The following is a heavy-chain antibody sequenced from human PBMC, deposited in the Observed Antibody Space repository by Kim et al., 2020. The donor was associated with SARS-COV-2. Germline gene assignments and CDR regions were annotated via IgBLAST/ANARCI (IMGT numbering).Heavy chain of an antibody. V-gene: IGHV3-33*01. CDR3: ARVGLWSGPGGDAFDV. Sequence: GGSLRLSCVASGFTFGNYGMHWVRQAPGKGLEWVAAIWYDGRDQYHVDSVKGRFTISRDNSKSTLYLQMNSLRAEDTAIYYCARVGLWSGPGGDAFDVWGQGTMV. J-gene: IGHJ3*01. D-gene: IGHD3-3*01. CDR2: IWYDGRDQ. CDR1: GFTFGNYG.